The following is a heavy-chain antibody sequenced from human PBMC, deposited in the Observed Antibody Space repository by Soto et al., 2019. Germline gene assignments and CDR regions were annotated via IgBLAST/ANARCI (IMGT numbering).Heavy chain of an antibody. CDR1: GDSMRSSNHY. CDR2: IYYSGTT. J-gene: IGHJ4*02. V-gene: IGHV4-39*01. Sequence: QLQLQESGPGLVKPSETLSLTCTVSGDSMRSSNHYWGFIRQPPGKGLEWIATIYYSGTTYYNPSLKSRVTISVDTSKNQFSLKLTSVTAADTAHYYCARHRGMAAAYEYWGQGTVVTVSS. D-gene: IGHD6-13*01. CDR3: ARHRGMAAAYEY.